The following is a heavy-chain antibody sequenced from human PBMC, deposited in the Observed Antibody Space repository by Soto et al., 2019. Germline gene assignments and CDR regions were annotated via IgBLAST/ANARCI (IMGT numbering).Heavy chain of an antibody. Sequence: QVQLVESGGGVVQPGRSLRLSCAASGFTFSSYGMHWVRQAPGKGLEWVAVIWYDGSNKYYADSVKGRFTISRDNSKNTLYLQMNSLRAEDTAVYYCARDRIIGSSWPSPGAMSYWGQGTLVTVSS. D-gene: IGHD6-13*01. J-gene: IGHJ4*02. CDR1: GFTFSSYG. CDR2: IWYDGSNK. V-gene: IGHV3-33*01. CDR3: ARDRIIGSSWPSPGAMSY.